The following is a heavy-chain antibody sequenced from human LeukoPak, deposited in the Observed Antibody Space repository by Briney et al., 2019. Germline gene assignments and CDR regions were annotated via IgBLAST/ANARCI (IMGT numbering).Heavy chain of an antibody. CDR3: ASRSGSYYYYY. D-gene: IGHD1-26*01. V-gene: IGHV1-69*01. CDR2: IIPIFGTA. Sequence: SVKVSCKASGGTFSIYAISWVRQAPGQGLKWMGGIIPIFGTANYAQKFQGGVTITADESTSTAYMELSSLRSEDTAVYYCASRSGSYYYYYWGQGTLVTVSS. J-gene: IGHJ4*02. CDR1: GGTFSIYA.